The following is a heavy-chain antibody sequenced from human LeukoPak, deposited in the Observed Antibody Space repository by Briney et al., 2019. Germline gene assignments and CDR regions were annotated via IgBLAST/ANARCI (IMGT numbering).Heavy chain of an antibody. CDR2: ISYDGSNK. Sequence: GGSLRLSCAASGFIFNTYVMHWVRQAPGKGLEWVAVISYDGSNKYYADSVKGRFTISRDNSKNTLYLQMNSLRAEDTAVYYCARVDSGSACASWGQGILVTVSS. V-gene: IGHV3-30*03. CDR3: ARVDSGSACAS. CDR1: GFIFNTYV. D-gene: IGHD6-19*01. J-gene: IGHJ1*01.